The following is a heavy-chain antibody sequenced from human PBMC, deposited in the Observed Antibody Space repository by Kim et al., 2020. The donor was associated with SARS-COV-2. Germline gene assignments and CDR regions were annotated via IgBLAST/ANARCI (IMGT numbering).Heavy chain of an antibody. J-gene: IGHJ4*02. V-gene: IGHV3-23*03. Sequence: GGSLRLSCAASGFTFSSYAMSWVRQAPGKGLEWVSVIYSGGSSTYYADSVKGRFTISRDNSKNTLYLQMNSLRAEDTAVYYCAKLKVYCSSTSCYDYWGQGTLVTVSS. D-gene: IGHD2-2*01. CDR2: IYSGGSST. CDR1: GFTFSSYA. CDR3: AKLKVYCSSTSCYDY.